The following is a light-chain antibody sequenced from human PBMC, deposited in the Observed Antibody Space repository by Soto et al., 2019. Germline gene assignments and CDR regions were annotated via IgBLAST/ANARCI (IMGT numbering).Light chain of an antibody. Sequence: ETVMTQSPATLSVSPGERATLSCRASQSVNSNLAWYQKKPGKAPSLLIYAASTRATGIPARFSGSGSGTEFTLTISSLQSEDYAVYYCQQYNNWPLQTFGQGTKVDI. J-gene: IGKJ1*01. CDR1: QSVNSN. CDR2: AAS. V-gene: IGKV3-15*01. CDR3: QQYNNWPLQT.